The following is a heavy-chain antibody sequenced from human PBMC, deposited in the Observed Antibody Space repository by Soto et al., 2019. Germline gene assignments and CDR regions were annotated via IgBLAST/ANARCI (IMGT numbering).Heavy chain of an antibody. Sequence: GGSLRLSCAASGFTFSSYAMSWVRQAPGKGLEWVSAISGSGGSTYYADSVKGRFTISRDNSKNTLYLQMNSLRAEDTAVYYCAKAPGYYYGSGSYPFDYWGQGTLVTVSS. CDR1: GFTFSSYA. J-gene: IGHJ4*02. D-gene: IGHD3-10*01. CDR3: AKAPGYYYGSGSYPFDY. V-gene: IGHV3-23*01. CDR2: ISGSGGST.